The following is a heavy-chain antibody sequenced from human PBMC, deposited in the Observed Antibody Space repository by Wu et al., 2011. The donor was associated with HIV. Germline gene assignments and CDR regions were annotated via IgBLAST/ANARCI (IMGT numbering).Heavy chain of an antibody. D-gene: IGHD2-15*01. CDR3: ARSGEAAEYYYYYMNV. CDR2: IIPNSGTT. V-gene: IGHV1-69*06. J-gene: IGHJ6*03. CDR1: GDSLTKYA. Sequence: VQSGAEVKKPGSSVKVSCKASGDSLTKYAFSWVRQAPGQGLEWMGGIIPNSGTTNYARKFQGRFTVTADTSTTTVHMELRSLRSEDTAVYYCARSGEAAEYYYYYMNVWGKGTTVTISS.